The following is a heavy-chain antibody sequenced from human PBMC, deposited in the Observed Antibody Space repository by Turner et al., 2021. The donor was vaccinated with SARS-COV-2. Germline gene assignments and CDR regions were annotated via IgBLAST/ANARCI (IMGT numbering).Heavy chain of an antibody. J-gene: IGHJ4*02. CDR3: ACGYYSRGDY. D-gene: IGHD3-3*01. CDR2: IYYSGST. Sequence: QLQLQESGPGLVKPSETLSLTCTVSGGSISSTSYYWGWIRQPPGKGLEWIGSIYYSGSTYYNPSLKSRVTISADTTKNQFSLKLSPVTAADTAVYYCACGYYSRGDYWGQGTLVTVSS. V-gene: IGHV4-39*01. CDR1: GGSISSTSYY.